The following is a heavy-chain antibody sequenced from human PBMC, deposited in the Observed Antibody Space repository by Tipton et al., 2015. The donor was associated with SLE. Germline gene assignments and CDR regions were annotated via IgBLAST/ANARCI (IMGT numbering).Heavy chain of an antibody. CDR1: GGSISSYY. J-gene: IGHJ6*03. V-gene: IGHV4-59*07. Sequence: TLSLTCTVSGGSISSYYWSWIRQPPGKGLEWIGYIYYSGSTNYNPSLKSRVTISVDTSKNQFSLKLSSVTAADTAVYYCARSSPLYYYYYYMDVWGKGTTVTVSS. CDR2: IYYSGST. CDR3: ARSSPLYYYYYYMDV.